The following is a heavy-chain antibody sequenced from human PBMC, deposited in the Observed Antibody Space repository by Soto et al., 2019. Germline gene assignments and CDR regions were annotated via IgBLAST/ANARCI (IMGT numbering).Heavy chain of an antibody. CDR1: GDSISSYY. V-gene: IGHV4-59*01. CDR3: ASGGGYYDSSGYYPDAFDI. CDR2: IYYSGST. D-gene: IGHD3-22*01. J-gene: IGHJ3*02. Sequence: PSETLSLTCAVSGDSISSYYWSWIRQPPGKGLEWIGYIYYSGSTNYNPSLKSRVTISVDTSKNQFSLKLSSVTAADTAVYYCASGGGYYDSSGYYPDAFDIWGQGTMVTVSS.